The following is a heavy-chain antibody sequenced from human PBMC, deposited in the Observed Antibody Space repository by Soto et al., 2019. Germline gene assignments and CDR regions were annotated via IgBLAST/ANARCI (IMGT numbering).Heavy chain of an antibody. CDR1: GFVFSSYA. Sequence: GGSLRLSCKASGFVFSSYAMSWIRQAPGKGLEWVSAISGSGDRTYYADSVEGRFTVSRDNSKNTLFLQMNSLRAEDTAVFYCAKVHFTLFGASTSAFNTWGRGTMVTVSS. D-gene: IGHD3-3*01. CDR2: ISGSGDRT. J-gene: IGHJ3*02. V-gene: IGHV3-23*01. CDR3: AKVHFTLFGASTSAFNT.